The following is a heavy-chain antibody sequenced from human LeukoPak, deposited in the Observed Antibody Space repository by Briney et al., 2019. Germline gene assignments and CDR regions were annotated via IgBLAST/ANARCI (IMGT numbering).Heavy chain of an antibody. D-gene: IGHD3-10*01. CDR3: AKPCFTLVRGDFDY. V-gene: IGHV3-30-3*02. CDR1: GFTFSSYA. CDR2: ISYDGSNK. J-gene: IGHJ4*02. Sequence: GGSLRLSCAAPGFTFSSYAMPWVRQAPGKGLEWVAVISYDGSNKYYADSVKGRFTISRDNSKNTLYLQMNSLRAEDTAVYYCAKPCFTLVRGDFDYWGQGTLVTVSS.